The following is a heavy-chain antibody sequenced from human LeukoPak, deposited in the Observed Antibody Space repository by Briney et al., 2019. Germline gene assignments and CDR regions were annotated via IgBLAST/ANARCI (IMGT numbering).Heavy chain of an antibody. D-gene: IGHD1-26*01. CDR1: GFSFSSDA. CDR2: ISGSGGST. V-gene: IGHV3-23*01. CDR3: AKARAPIVGATTSFYYFDY. Sequence: GGSLRLSCAASGFSFSSDAMSWVRQAPGKGLEWVSAISGSGGSTYYADSVKGRFTISRDNSKNTLYLQMNSLRAEDTAVYYCAKARAPIVGATTSFYYFDYWGQGTLVTVSS. J-gene: IGHJ4*02.